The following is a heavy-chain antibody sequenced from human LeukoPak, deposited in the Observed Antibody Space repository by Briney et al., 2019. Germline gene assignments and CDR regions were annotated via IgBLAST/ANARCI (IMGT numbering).Heavy chain of an antibody. CDR3: AKDPRITMVRGSYHPYFDY. Sequence: GGSLRLSCAASGFTFSSYAMSWVRQAPGKGLEWVSAISGSGGSTYYADPVKGRFTISRDNSKNTLYLQMNSLRAEDTAVYYCAKDPRITMVRGSYHPYFDYWGQGTLVTVSS. V-gene: IGHV3-23*01. CDR1: GFTFSSYA. CDR2: ISGSGGST. J-gene: IGHJ4*02. D-gene: IGHD3-10*01.